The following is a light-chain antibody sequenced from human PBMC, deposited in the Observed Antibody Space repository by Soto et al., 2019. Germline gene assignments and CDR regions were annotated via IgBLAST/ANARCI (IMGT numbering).Light chain of an antibody. CDR2: EVS. V-gene: IGKV2D-29*02. Sequence: DVVMTQTPLSLSVTPGQPASISCKSSQSLLHITGETFLFWYLQKPGQSPQLLIYEVSTRVSGVPDRLSGSGPGTDFTLEISRVETDDVGIYYCMQSTQLPPTFGQGTRLEIK. CDR3: MQSTQLPPT. J-gene: IGKJ5*01. CDR1: QSLLHITGETF.